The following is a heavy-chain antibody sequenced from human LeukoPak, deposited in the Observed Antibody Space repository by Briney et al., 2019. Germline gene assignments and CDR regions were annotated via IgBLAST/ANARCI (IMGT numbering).Heavy chain of an antibody. CDR3: AKDRAGYFDY. D-gene: IGHD6-13*01. J-gene: IGHJ4*02. CDR2: ISWNSGSI. V-gene: IGHV3-9*01. CDR1: GFTFDDYA. Sequence: PGGSLRRYCAASGFTFDDYAMHWVRQAPGKGLEWVSGISWNSGSIGYADSVKGRFTISRDNAKNSLYLQMNSLRAEDTALYYCAKDRAGYFDYWGQGTLVTVSS.